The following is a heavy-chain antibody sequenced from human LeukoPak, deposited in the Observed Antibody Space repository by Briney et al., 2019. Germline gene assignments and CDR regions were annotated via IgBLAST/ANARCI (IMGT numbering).Heavy chain of an antibody. CDR2: IYPGGSDT. D-gene: IGHD3-3*01. Sequence: GESLKISCKGSGYSFTSYWIGWVRQMPGKGLEWMGIIYPGGSDTRYSPSFQGQVTISADKSISTAYLQWSSLKASDTAMYYCARGPSWIFGVVIPHFDYWGQGTLVTVSS. CDR3: ARGPSWIFGVVIPHFDY. J-gene: IGHJ4*02. V-gene: IGHV5-51*01. CDR1: GYSFTSYW.